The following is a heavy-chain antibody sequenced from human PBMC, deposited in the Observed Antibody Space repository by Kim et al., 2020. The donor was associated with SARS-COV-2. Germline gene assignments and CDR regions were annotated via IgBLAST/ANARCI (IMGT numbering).Heavy chain of an antibody. J-gene: IGHJ4*02. CDR1: GGSFSGYY. D-gene: IGHD2-15*01. CDR3: ARWGSDCSGGSFYSRYYFDY. CDR2: INHSGST. Sequence: SETLSLTCAVYGGSFSGYYWSWIRQPPGKGLEWIGEINHSGSTNYNPSFKSRVTISVDTSKNQFSLKLSSVTAADTAVYYCARWGSDCSGGSFYSRYYFDYGGQGTLDPVSS. V-gene: IGHV4-34*01.